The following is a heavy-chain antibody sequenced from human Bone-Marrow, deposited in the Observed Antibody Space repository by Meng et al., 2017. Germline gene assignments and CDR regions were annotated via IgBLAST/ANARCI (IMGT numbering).Heavy chain of an antibody. Sequence: GESLKISCAASGFTFDDYGMSWVRQAPGKGLEWVSGINWNGGSTGYADSVKGRFTISRDNAKNSLYLQMNSLRAEDTALYYCARAPRYYDSSGYYYPPFFDYWGRGTLVTVSS. D-gene: IGHD3-22*01. V-gene: IGHV3-20*04. J-gene: IGHJ4*02. CDR1: GFTFDDYG. CDR2: INWNGGST. CDR3: ARAPRYYDSSGYYYPPFFDY.